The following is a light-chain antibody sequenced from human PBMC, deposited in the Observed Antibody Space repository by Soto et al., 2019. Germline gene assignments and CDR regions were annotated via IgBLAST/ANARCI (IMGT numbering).Light chain of an antibody. J-gene: IGKJ2*01. CDR3: QLYGGSRMFS. CDR1: ESISTSY. Sequence: EIVLTQSPGTLYLSPGEGATLSCRASESISTSYLAWYQQRPGQSPRLLIYAASSRAAGIPDRFSGSGSGADFTLTISGLELEDFAVYYCQLYGGSRMFSFGQGTKLQIK. CDR2: AAS. V-gene: IGKV3-20*01.